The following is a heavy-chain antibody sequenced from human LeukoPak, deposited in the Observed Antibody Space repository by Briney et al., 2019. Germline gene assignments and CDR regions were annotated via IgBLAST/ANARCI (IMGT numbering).Heavy chain of an antibody. CDR3: ARDIRTPWDKDAFDI. Sequence: SETLSLTCTVSGGSISSYYWTWIRQPPGKGLEWIGSIYYSGSTYYNPSLKSRVTISVDTSKNQFSLKLSSVTAADTAVYYCARDIRTPWDKDAFDIWGQGTMVTVSS. V-gene: IGHV4-39*01. J-gene: IGHJ3*02. CDR1: GGSISSYY. D-gene: IGHD1-26*01. CDR2: IYYSGST.